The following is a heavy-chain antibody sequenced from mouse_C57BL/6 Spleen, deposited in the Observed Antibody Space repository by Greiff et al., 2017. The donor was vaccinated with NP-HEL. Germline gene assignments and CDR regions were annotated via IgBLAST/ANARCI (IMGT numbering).Heavy chain of an antibody. CDR1: GYKFTSYW. CDR2: IYPGNSDT. CDR3: TRSESIYGPWYFDV. Sequence: VQLQQSGTVLARPGASVKMSCKTSGYKFTSYWMHWVKQRPGQGLEWIGAIYPGNSDTRYNQKFKGKAKLTAVTSASTAYMELSSLTNVDSAVYSCTRSESIYGPWYFDVWGTGTTVTVSS. D-gene: IGHD1-2*01. V-gene: IGHV1-5*01. J-gene: IGHJ1*03.